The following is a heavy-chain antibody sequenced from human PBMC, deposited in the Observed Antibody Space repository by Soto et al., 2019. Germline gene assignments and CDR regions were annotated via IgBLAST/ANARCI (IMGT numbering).Heavy chain of an antibody. Sequence: SETLSLTYAVSGGSISSSNWWSWVRQPPGKGLEWIGEIYHSGSTNYNPSLKSRVTISVDKSKNQFSLKLSSVTAADTAVYYCARISSGYYGHWDYWGQGTLVTVSS. D-gene: IGHD3-22*01. CDR1: GGSISSSNW. CDR3: ARISSGYYGHWDY. V-gene: IGHV4-4*02. J-gene: IGHJ4*02. CDR2: IYHSGST.